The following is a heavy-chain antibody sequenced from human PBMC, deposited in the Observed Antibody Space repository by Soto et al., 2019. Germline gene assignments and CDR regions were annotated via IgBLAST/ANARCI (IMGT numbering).Heavy chain of an antibody. Sequence: LRLSCAASGFTFSSYAVSWVRQAPGKGLEWVSAISGSGGSTYYADSVKGRFTISRDNSKNTLYLQMNSLRAEDTAVYYCANPPTYYYDSSGYPYGMDVWGQGTTVTVSS. CDR3: ANPPTYYYDSSGYPYGMDV. J-gene: IGHJ6*02. CDR2: ISGSGGST. D-gene: IGHD3-22*01. V-gene: IGHV3-23*01. CDR1: GFTFSSYA.